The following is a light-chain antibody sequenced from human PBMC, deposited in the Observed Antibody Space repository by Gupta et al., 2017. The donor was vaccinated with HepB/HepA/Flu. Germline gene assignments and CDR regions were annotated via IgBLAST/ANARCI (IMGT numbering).Light chain of an antibody. Sequence: EIVMTQSPATLSVSPGERATLSCRASQSVSNNLAWYQQKPGQAPRLLIYGASTRATGIPARFSGSGSGKEFTLTISSRQSEDFAVYYCQQYNNWPVWTFGQGTKVEIK. J-gene: IGKJ1*01. V-gene: IGKV3-15*01. CDR2: GAS. CDR1: QSVSNN. CDR3: QQYNNWPVWT.